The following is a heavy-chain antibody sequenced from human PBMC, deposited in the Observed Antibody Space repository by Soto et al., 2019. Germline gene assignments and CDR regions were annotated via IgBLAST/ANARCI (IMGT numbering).Heavy chain of an antibody. D-gene: IGHD3-22*01. CDR1: GFTFSLYA. CDR2: IGGSGGDT. Sequence: EGPLLESGGGLVDPGGSLRLSCAASGFTFSLYAMSWVRQTPGNGLEWVSTIGGSGGDTSYADFVRGRFTISRDNSRNILYLQMNSLRAEDTAVYYCAKDAPGSGWLSDYWGQGTLVTVSS. J-gene: IGHJ4*02. V-gene: IGHV3-23*01. CDR3: AKDAPGSGWLSDY.